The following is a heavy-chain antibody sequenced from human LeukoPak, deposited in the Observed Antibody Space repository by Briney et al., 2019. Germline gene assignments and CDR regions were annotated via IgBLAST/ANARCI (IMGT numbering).Heavy chain of an antibody. J-gene: IGHJ4*02. CDR3: ARDVLYGSGSYSDY. Sequence: PSETLSLTCTVSGGSISSSSYYWGWIRQPPGKGLEWIGSIYYSGSTYYNPSLKSRVTISVDTSKNQFSLKLSSVTAADTAVYYCARDVLYGSGSYSDYWGQGTLVTVSS. CDR1: GGSISSSSYY. CDR2: IYYSGST. D-gene: IGHD3-10*01. V-gene: IGHV4-39*07.